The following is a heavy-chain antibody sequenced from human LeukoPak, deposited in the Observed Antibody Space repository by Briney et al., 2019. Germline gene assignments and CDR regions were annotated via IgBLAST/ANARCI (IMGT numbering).Heavy chain of an antibody. Sequence: SETLSLTCTVSGGSISTYYWSWIRQPPGKGLEWIAYIYYSGSTNYNPSLKSRVTISVDTSKNQLSVKLSSVTAADTAVYYCARGHCASTSCLTHYYYYYMDVWGKGTTVTVSS. CDR1: GGSISTYY. V-gene: IGHV4-59*08. D-gene: IGHD2-2*01. J-gene: IGHJ6*03. CDR3: ARGHCASTSCLTHYYYYYMDV. CDR2: IYYSGST.